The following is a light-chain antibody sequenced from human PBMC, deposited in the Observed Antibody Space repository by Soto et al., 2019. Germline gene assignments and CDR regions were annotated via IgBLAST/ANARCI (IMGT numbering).Light chain of an antibody. CDR3: QQGDSFPFT. J-gene: IGKJ4*01. V-gene: IGKV1-5*01. CDR1: QTVERW. Sequence: DIQMTQSPSTLPASVGDRVTISCRASQTVERWLAWYQQKPGKAPKLLISDVSSLESGVPSRFSGSGSGTDFTLIISGLQPEDFATYFCQQGDSFPFTFGGGTKVDNK. CDR2: DVS.